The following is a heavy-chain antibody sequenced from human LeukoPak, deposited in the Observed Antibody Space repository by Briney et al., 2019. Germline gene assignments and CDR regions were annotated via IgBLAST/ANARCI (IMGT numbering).Heavy chain of an antibody. V-gene: IGHV3-43*01. CDR3: AKDAKGVVPAAASYFDY. J-gene: IGHJ4*02. Sequence: GGSLRLSCAASGFTFDDYTMHWVRQAPGKGLEWVSLISWDGGSTYYADSVKGRFTISRDNSKNSLYLQMNSLRTEDTALYYCAKDAKGVVPAAASYFDYWGQGTLVTVSS. CDR1: GFTFDDYT. CDR2: ISWDGGST. D-gene: IGHD2-2*01.